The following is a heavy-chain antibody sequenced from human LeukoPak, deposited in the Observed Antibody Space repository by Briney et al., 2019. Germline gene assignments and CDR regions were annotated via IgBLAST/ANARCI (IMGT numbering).Heavy chain of an antibody. CDR3: ARGLGIVVAGTLDY. Sequence: ASVKVSCKASGYTFTSYDINWVRQATGQGLEWMGWMNPNSGNTGYAQKFQGRVTITRNTSISTAYMELSSLRSEDTAVYYCARGLGIVVAGTLDYWGQGILVTVSS. V-gene: IGHV1-8*01. D-gene: IGHD6-19*01. CDR2: MNPNSGNT. J-gene: IGHJ4*02. CDR1: GYTFTSYD.